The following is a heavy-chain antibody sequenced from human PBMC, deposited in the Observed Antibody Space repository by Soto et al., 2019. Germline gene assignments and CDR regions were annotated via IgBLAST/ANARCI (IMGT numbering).Heavy chain of an antibody. CDR3: ARVVPGAEAWFGP. CDR1: GYTFSNYG. CDR2: ISLYSDGT. V-gene: IGHV1-18*01. Sequence: ASVKVSCKTSGYTFSNYGITWVRQAPGQPLEWLGWISLYSDGTNYAQKFQGRVSMTTDTSTTTACMELRSLRSDDTAVYYCARVVPGAEAWFGPWGQGTLVTVSS. J-gene: IGHJ5*02. D-gene: IGHD2-2*01.